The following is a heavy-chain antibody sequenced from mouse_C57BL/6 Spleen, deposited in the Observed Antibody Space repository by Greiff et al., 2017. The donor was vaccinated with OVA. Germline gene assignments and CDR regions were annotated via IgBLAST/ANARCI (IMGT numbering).Heavy chain of an antibody. CDR2: IYPGDGDT. D-gene: IGHD4-1*01. CDR1: GYAFSSYW. J-gene: IGHJ3*01. V-gene: IGHV1-80*01. CDR3: ASSILTGLFAY. Sequence: VQLKESGAELVKPGASVKISCKASGYAFSSYWMNWVKQRPGKGLEWIGQIYPGDGDTNYNGKFKGKATLTADKSSSTAYMQLSSLTSEDSAVYFCASSILTGLFAYWGQGTLVTVSA.